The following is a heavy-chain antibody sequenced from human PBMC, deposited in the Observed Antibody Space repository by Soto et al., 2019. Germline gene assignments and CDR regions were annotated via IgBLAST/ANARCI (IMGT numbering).Heavy chain of an antibody. Sequence: GRPNRHCCTAAEFTCRDYGRRCILQATGKGLEWVSAISGSGGSTYYADSVKGRFTISRDNSKNTLYLQMNSLRAEDTAVYYCAKDLGDCSGGSCLDAFDIWGQGTTVTVSS. CDR3: AKDLGDCSGGSCLDAFDI. V-gene: IGHV3-23*01. J-gene: IGHJ3*02. CDR1: EFTCRDYG. CDR2: ISGSGGST. D-gene: IGHD2-15*01.